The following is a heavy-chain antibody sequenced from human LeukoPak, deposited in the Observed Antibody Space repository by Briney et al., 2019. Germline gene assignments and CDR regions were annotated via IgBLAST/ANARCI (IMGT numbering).Heavy chain of an antibody. D-gene: IGHD1-26*01. CDR1: GYTFTGYG. Sequence: ASVKVSCKASGYTFTGYGISWVRQAPGQGLEWMGWISGYNGNTNYAQKLQGRVTMTTDTSTSTAYMELRSLRSDDTAVYYCARDLDSGSFQTYYYYGMDVWGQGTTVTVSS. CDR3: ARDLDSGSFQTYYYYGMDV. V-gene: IGHV1-18*01. CDR2: ISGYNGNT. J-gene: IGHJ6*02.